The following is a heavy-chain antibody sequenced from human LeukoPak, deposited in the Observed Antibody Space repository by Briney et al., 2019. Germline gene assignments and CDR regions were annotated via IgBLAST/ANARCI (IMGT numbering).Heavy chain of an antibody. CDR2: MNPNSGNT. CDR1: GYTFTSYD. J-gene: IGHJ6*03. CDR3: ARDTGGGGPILFRRNYYYYMDV. D-gene: IGHD2/OR15-2a*01. V-gene: IGHV1-8*03. Sequence: GASVKVSCKASGYTFTSYDINWVRQATGQGLEWMGWMNPNSGNTGYAQKFQGRVTITRNTSISTAYMELSSLRSDDTAVYYCARDTGGGGPILFRRNYYYYMDVWGKGTTVTVSS.